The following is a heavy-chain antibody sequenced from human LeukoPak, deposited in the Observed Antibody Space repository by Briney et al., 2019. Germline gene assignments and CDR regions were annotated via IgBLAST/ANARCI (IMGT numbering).Heavy chain of an antibody. D-gene: IGHD6-13*01. J-gene: IGHJ4*02. V-gene: IGHV3-11*03. CDR3: AAGTAADY. CDR2: ISSSSSYR. Sequence: PGGSLRLSCVVSGIPFSDYYMNWIRQAPGKGLEWISYISSSSSYRDYAASVKGRFTISRDNAKNVLYLQMNSLRVEDTAVYYCAAGTAADYWGRGNLVAVSS. CDR1: GIPFSDYY.